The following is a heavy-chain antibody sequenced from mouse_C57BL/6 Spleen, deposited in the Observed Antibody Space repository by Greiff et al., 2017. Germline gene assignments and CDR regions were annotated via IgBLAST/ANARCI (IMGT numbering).Heavy chain of an antibody. D-gene: IGHD2-1*01. Sequence: VQLQQPGAELVRPGSSVKLSCKASGYTFTSYWMDWVKQRPGQGLERIGNIYPSDSETHYNQKFKDKATLTVAKSSSTAYMQLSSLTSDDSAVYYCARLRSIYYGDYWGQGTTLTVSS. V-gene: IGHV1-61*01. J-gene: IGHJ2*01. CDR2: IYPSDSET. CDR3: ARLRSIYYGDY. CDR1: GYTFTSYW.